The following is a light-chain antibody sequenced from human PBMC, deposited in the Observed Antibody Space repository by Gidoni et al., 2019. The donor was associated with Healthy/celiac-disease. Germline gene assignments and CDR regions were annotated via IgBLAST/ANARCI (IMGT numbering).Light chain of an antibody. CDR2: WAS. J-gene: IGKJ4*01. CDR1: QSVLYSSNNNNY. CDR3: QQYYSTPLT. V-gene: IGKV4-1*01. Sequence: DIVMTQSPDSLAVSLRERATIHCKSSQSVLYSSNNNNYLAWYQQKPGQPPKLLIYWASTRESGVPDRFSGSGSGTDFTLTISSLQAEDVAVYYCQQYYSTPLTFGGGTKVEIK.